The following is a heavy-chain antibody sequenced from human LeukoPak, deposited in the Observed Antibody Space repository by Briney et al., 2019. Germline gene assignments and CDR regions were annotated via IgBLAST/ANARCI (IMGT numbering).Heavy chain of an antibody. CDR1: GGTFSSYA. D-gene: IGHD2-2*02. Sequence: SVKVSCKASGGTFSSYAISWVRQAPGQGLERVGGIIPIFGTANYAQKFQGRVTITADESTSTAYMELSSLRSEDTAVYYCARSEYCSSTSCYTQFDPWGQGTLVTVSS. V-gene: IGHV1-69*13. CDR3: ARSEYCSSTSCYTQFDP. CDR2: IIPIFGTA. J-gene: IGHJ5*02.